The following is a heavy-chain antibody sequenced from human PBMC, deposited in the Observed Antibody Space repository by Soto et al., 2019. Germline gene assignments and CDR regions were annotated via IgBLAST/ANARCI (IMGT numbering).Heavy chain of an antibody. CDR3: ASGIQLWLRRINTGYSG. CDR2: IIPMFGTA. Sequence: QVQLVQSGAEVKKPESSVQVSCKAPGGTFSTYAISWVRQAPGQGLEWMGGIIPMFGTANYAPRFQDRVTITADESTNTVYMELSSLRSEDTAVYFCASGIQLWLRRINTGYSGWGQGTLVTVSS. J-gene: IGHJ4*02. CDR1: GGTFSTYA. D-gene: IGHD5-18*01. V-gene: IGHV1-69*12.